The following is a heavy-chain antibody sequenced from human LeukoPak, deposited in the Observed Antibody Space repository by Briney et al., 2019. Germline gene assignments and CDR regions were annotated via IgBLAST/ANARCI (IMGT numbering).Heavy chain of an antibody. CDR2: INPNSGDT. CDR3: VRVTWSDHLSGLDN. J-gene: IGHJ4*02. V-gene: IGHV1-2*02. D-gene: IGHD3-9*01. CDR1: GYTFTAYY. Sequence: ASVKVSCKASGYTFTAYYLHWVRQAPGQGLEWMGWINPNSGDTNYAQKFRGRVTMTRDTSINTGYMELTRLTSDDTALYYCVRVTWSDHLSGLDNWAQGTLVTVS.